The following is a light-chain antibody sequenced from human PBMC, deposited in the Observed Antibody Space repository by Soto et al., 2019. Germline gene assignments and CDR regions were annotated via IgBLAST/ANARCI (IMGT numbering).Light chain of an antibody. J-gene: IGKJ1*01. CDR1: QSVTSNY. CDR2: GAS. CDR3: QQYGSSPRS. Sequence: EIVLTQSPGTLSLSPGERATLSCRASQSVTSNYLAWYRQRRGQAPRLLIYGASNRATGIPDRFSGSGSGTDFTLTISSLEPEDFAVYYCQQYGSSPRSFGQGTKVEIK. V-gene: IGKV3-20*01.